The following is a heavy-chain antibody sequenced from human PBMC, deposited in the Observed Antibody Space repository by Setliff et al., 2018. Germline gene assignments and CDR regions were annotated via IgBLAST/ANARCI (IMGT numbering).Heavy chain of an antibody. CDR3: ARDAYDFRTGLGGP. D-gene: IGHD3-3*01. CDR1: GFTFGSLW. CDR2: INEDGSAK. V-gene: IGHV3-7*01. J-gene: IGHJ5*02. Sequence: GGSLRLSCAASGFTFGSLWMAWVRQTPGKGLEWVANINEDGSAKFYVDSVLGRFTISRDNAHGSLYLQMNSLRVEDTAVYFCARDAYDFRTGLGGPWGQGTLVTVSS.